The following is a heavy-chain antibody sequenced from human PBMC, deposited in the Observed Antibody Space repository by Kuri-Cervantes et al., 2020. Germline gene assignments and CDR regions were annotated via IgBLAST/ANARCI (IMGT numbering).Heavy chain of an antibody. V-gene: IGHV3-13*01. CDR2: IGTAGDT. Sequence: GESLKISCAASGFTFSSYDMHWVRQATGKGLEWVSAIGTAGDTYYPGSVKGRFTISRDNAKNSLYLQMNSLRDEDTAVYYCAREERQYGDYVFDYWGQGTLVTVSS. CDR1: GFTFSSYD. D-gene: IGHD4-17*01. J-gene: IGHJ4*02. CDR3: AREERQYGDYVFDY.